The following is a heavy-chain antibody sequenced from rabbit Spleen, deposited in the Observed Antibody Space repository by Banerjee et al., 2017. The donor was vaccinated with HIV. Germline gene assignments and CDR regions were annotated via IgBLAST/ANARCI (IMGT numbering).Heavy chain of an antibody. V-gene: IGHV1S45*01. CDR3: ARDSGTSFSSYGMDL. CDR2: VGSGGFT. D-gene: IGHD4-1*01. CDR1: GFSFSGSYY. Sequence: QQQLEESGGGLVKPGGTLTLTCTASGFSFSGSYYMCWVRQPPGKGLEWIACVGSGGFTYYANWAKGRFTISKTSSTTVTLQMTSLTAADTATYFCARDSGTSFSSYGMDLWGPGTLVTVS. J-gene: IGHJ6*01.